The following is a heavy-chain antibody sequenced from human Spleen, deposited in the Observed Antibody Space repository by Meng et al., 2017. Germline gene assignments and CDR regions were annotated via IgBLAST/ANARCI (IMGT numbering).Heavy chain of an antibody. CDR3: ARGSFSSGWGI. D-gene: IGHD6-19*01. V-gene: IGHV4-4*02. J-gene: IGHJ4*02. Sequence: QVQLQESGQGLVKPSGTLSLPRAVSGGSISSSNWWTWVRQPPGKGLDWIGEMSHSGSTNYNPSLKSRVTISLDESKNQFSLKLNSVTAADTAIYYCARGSFSSGWGIWGQGTLVTVSS. CDR1: GGSISSSNW. CDR2: MSHSGST.